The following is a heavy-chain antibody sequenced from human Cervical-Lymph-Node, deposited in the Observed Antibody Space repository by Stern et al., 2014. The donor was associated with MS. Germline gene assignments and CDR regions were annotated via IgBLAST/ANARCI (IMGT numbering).Heavy chain of an antibody. CDR3: ARGRDFWSGYGGYFDY. J-gene: IGHJ4*02. Sequence: QLQLQESGSGLVKPSQTLSLTCAVSGGSISSGGYSWSWIRQPPGKGLEWIGYIYHSGSTYYNPSLKRRVTISVDRSKTQFSLKLSSVTAADTAVYYCARGRDFWSGYGGYFDYWGQGTLVTVSS. CDR1: GGSISSGGYS. CDR2: IYHSGST. V-gene: IGHV4-30-2*01. D-gene: IGHD3-3*01.